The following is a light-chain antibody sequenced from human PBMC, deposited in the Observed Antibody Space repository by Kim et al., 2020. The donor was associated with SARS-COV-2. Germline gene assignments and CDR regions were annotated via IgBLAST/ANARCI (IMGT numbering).Light chain of an antibody. CDR3: QSYDSSNQGV. CDR2: EDN. J-gene: IGLJ3*02. V-gene: IGLV6-57*03. Sequence: KTVTTSCNRSSGSIASNYVQWYQQRPGSAPTTVIYEDNQRPSGVPDRFSGSIDSSSNSASLTISGLKTEDEADYYCQSYDSSNQGVFGGGTQLTVL. CDR1: SGSIASNY.